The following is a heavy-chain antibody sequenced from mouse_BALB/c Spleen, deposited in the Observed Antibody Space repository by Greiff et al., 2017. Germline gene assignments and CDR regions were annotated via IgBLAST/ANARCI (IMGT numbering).Heavy chain of an antibody. J-gene: IGHJ1*01. CDR3: AREGGPWYFDV. Sequence: EVKLVESGGGLVQPGGSLKLSCAASGFTFSSYGMSWVRQTPDKRLELVATINSNGGSTYYPDSVKGRFTISRDNAKNTLYLQMSSLKSEDTAMYYCAREGGPWYFDVWGAGTTVTVSS. V-gene: IGHV5-6-3*01. CDR1: GFTFSSYG. D-gene: IGHD1-1*02. CDR2: INSNGGST.